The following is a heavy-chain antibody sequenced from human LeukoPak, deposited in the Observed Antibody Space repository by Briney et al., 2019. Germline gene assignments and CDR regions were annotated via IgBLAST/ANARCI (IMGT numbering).Heavy chain of an antibody. Sequence: GGSLRLSCAASGFTFTTYAMSWVRQAPGKGLEWVSAISGSGDSTYYADSVKGRFTISRDNSKNTLYLQVNSLRAEDTAVYYCAKAHYIHFLDYRGQGTLVTVSS. V-gene: IGHV3-23*01. D-gene: IGHD2/OR15-2a*01. CDR1: GFTFTTYA. CDR2: ISGSGDST. CDR3: AKAHYIHFLDY. J-gene: IGHJ4*02.